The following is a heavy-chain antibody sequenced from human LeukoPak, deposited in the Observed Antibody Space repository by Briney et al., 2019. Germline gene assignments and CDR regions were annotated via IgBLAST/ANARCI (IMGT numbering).Heavy chain of an antibody. CDR2: IYRGDST. J-gene: IGHJ4*02. Sequence: HPGGSLRLSCAAAGFTVSSYYMNWVRQAPGKGREWVSVIYRGDSTYYADSVKGRFTNSRDNSKNTLYLQMNSLGAEDTAVYYCAREGHQLPYFDYWGQGTLVTVSS. CDR3: AREGHQLPYFDY. CDR1: GFTVSSYY. V-gene: IGHV3-53*01. D-gene: IGHD2-2*01.